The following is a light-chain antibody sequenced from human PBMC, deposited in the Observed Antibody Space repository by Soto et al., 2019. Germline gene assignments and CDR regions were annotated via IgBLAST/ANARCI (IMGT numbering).Light chain of an antibody. CDR3: RSYTSATTYV. Sequence: QSVLTQPAPVSGSPGQSITISCTGTSSDVGAYNYDSWYQQHPGKVPKLIIYDVNNRPSGVSNRFSGSKSGNTASLTISGLQTEDEADYYCRSYTSATTYVFGTGTKVTVL. V-gene: IGLV2-14*01. CDR1: SSDVGAYNY. CDR2: DVN. J-gene: IGLJ1*01.